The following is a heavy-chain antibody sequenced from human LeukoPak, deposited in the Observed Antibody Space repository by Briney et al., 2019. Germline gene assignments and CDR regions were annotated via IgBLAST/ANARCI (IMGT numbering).Heavy chain of an antibody. CDR2: VYTSGST. J-gene: IGHJ6*03. V-gene: IGHV4-4*07. CDR1: GGSLSSYY. Sequence: SETLSLTCTVSGGSLSSYYWSWIRQPAGKGLEWIGRVYTSGSTNYNPSLKSRVTMSIDTSKNQYSLEVSSVTAADTAVYYCARAPGYCSTTSCEYYYYMDVWGKGTTVTVSS. D-gene: IGHD2-2*01. CDR3: ARAPGYCSTTSCEYYYYMDV.